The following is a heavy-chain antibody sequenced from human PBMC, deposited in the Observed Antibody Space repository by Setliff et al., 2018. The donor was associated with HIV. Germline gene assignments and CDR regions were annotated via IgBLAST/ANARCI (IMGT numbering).Heavy chain of an antibody. CDR3: ARERLRFLEWLPLDY. Sequence: AASGFTFSSYAMHWVRQAPGKGLEWVAVISYDGINKYYADSVKGRFTISRDNSKNTPYLQMNSLRAGDTAVYYCARERLRFLEWLPLDYWGQGTLVTVSS. D-gene: IGHD3-3*01. CDR1: GFTFSSYA. CDR2: ISYDGINK. J-gene: IGHJ4*02. V-gene: IGHV3-30*04.